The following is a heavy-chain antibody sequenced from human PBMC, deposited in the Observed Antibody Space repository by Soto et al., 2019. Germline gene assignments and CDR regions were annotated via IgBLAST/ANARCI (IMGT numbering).Heavy chain of an antibody. CDR1: GGSISSYY. CDR3: AIIIVLMVYASGRKSNWFDP. Sequence: SETLSLTCTVSGGSISSYYWSWIRQPPGKGLEWIGYIYYSGSTNYNPSLKSRVTISVDTSKNQFSLKLSSVTAADTAVYYFAIIIVLMVYASGRKSNWFDPWGQGTLVTVSS. V-gene: IGHV4-59*08. CDR2: IYYSGST. J-gene: IGHJ5*02. D-gene: IGHD2-8*01.